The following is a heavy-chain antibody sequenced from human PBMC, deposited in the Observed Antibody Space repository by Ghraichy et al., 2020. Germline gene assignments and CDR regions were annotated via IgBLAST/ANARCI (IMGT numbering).Heavy chain of an antibody. Sequence: SETLSLTCAVYGGSFSGYYWSWIRQPPGKGLEWIGEINHSGSTNYNPSLKSRVTISVDTSKNQFSLKLSSVTAADTAVYYCARCVSWYRYYYYMDVWGKGTTVTVSS. V-gene: IGHV4-34*01. CDR3: ARCVSWYRYYYYMDV. CDR2: INHSGST. J-gene: IGHJ6*03. D-gene: IGHD6-13*01. CDR1: GGSFSGYY.